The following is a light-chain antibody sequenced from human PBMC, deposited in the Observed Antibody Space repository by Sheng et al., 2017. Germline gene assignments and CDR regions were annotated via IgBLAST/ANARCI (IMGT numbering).Light chain of an antibody. CDR1: QSISNW. CDR2: KAS. V-gene: IGKV1-5*03. CDR3: QQYNSYPLT. Sequence: DIQMTQSPSTLSASIGDRVTITCRASQSISNWLAWYQQKPGKAPNLLIYKASNLESEIPSRFSGSGSGTEFTLTISSLQPYDFATYYCQQYNSYPLTFGGGTKVEIK. J-gene: IGKJ4*01.